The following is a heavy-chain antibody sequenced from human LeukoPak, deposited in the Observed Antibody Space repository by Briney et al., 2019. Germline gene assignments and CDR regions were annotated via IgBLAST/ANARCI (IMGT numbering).Heavy chain of an antibody. J-gene: IGHJ5*02. D-gene: IGHD2-2*01. CDR3: AKEPREYCSSTSCPNWIDP. CDR2: ISGSGGTT. CDR1: GFTFSSSA. V-gene: IGHV3-23*01. Sequence: GGSLRLSCAASGFTFSSSAMSWVRQAPGKGLEWVSAISGSGGTTYYADSAKGRFTISRDNSKNTLYLQMSSLRAEDTAVYYCAKEPREYCSSTSCPNWIDPWGQGTLVTVSS.